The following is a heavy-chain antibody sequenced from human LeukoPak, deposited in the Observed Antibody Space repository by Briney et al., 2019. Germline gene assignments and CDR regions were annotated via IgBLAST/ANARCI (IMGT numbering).Heavy chain of an antibody. Sequence: SVTLSCNASGYTFTSYYIHWGRHAPAPGLEWMGIINPSGSTTTYTQKFRGRVSMTRDTSTSTGYMELSSLRSEDTAVYYCARAPYGGYYFDYWGQGTLVTVSS. CDR1: GYTFTSYY. J-gene: IGHJ4*02. CDR2: INPSGSTT. V-gene: IGHV1-46*01. CDR3: ARAPYGGYYFDY. D-gene: IGHD4-23*01.